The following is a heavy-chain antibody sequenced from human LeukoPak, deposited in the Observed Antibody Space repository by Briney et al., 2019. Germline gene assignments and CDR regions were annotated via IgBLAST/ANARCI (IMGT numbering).Heavy chain of an antibody. V-gene: IGHV4-59*01. CDR3: ARGLIQLFDY. D-gene: IGHD5-18*01. Sequence: KSSETLSLTCTVSGGSISSYYWSWIRQPPGKGLEWIGYIYYSGSTNYNPSLKSRVTISVDTSKNQFSLKLSSVTAADTAVYYCARGLIQLFDYWGQGTLVTVSS. CDR2: IYYSGST. CDR1: GGSISSYY. J-gene: IGHJ4*02.